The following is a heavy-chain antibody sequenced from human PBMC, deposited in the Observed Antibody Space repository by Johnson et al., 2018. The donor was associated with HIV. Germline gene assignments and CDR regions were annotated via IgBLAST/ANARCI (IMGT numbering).Heavy chain of an antibody. CDR2: ISSSGTII. CDR3: ARNLMRYNWNADAFDI. D-gene: IGHD1-20*01. Sequence: VQLVESGGGLVKPGGSLRLSCAVSGFTFSDYYMSWIRKAPGKGLEWVSYISSSGTIIYYVDSVKGRFTISRDNAKNSLYLQMNSLTAADTAVYYCARNLMRYNWNADAFDIWGQGTMVTVSS. J-gene: IGHJ3*02. V-gene: IGHV3-11*04. CDR1: GFTFSDYY.